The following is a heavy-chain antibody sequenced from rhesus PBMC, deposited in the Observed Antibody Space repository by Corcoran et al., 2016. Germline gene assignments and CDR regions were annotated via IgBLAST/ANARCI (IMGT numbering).Heavy chain of an antibody. J-gene: IGHJ4*01. CDR2: IYGSVSNT. V-gene: IGHV4S11*01. D-gene: IGHD2-27*01. CDR1: GGSISSNY. Sequence: QVQLQESGPGLVKPLETLSLTGAVSGGSISSNYWSWIRQPPGKGLEWIGYIYGSVSNTNYNPSLRSRVTLSVDTSKTQFSLKLGSVTAADTAVYYCARGAPVYTHMFGYWGQGVLVTVSS. CDR3: ARGAPVYTHMFGY.